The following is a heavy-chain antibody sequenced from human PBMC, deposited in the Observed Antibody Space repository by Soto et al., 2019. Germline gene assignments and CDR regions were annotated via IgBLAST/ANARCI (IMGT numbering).Heavy chain of an antibody. CDR3: AKGLNRYDFWSGYYPLFDY. D-gene: IGHD3-3*01. Sequence: EVQLLESGGGLVQPGGSLRLSYAASGFTFSSYAMSWVRQAPGKGLEWVSAISGSGGSTYYADSVKGRFTISRDNSKNTLYLQMNSLRAEDTAVYYCAKGLNRYDFWSGYYPLFDYWGQGTLVTVSS. J-gene: IGHJ4*02. V-gene: IGHV3-23*01. CDR2: ISGSGGST. CDR1: GFTFSSYA.